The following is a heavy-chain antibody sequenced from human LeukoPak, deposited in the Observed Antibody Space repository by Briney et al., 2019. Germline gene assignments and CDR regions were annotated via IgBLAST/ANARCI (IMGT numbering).Heavy chain of an antibody. CDR1: GGSISKHDYY. V-gene: IGHV4-39*07. D-gene: IGHD6-6*01. CDR2: IYYSGKT. J-gene: IGHJ4*02. CDR3: ATGIGRSSDY. Sequence: PSETLSLTCTVSGGSISKHDYYWAWIRQPPGKGLEWIGSIYYSGKTYYNPSLKSRITILVDTSKNQFSLKLNSVTAADTAVYYCATGIGRSSDYWGQGTLVTVSS.